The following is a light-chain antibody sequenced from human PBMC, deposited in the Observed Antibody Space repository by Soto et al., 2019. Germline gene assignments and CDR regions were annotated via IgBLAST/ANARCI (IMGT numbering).Light chain of an antibody. CDR1: QSLRQSNRNSY. J-gene: IGKJ3*01. CDR3: MQALQSPTT. CDR2: LGS. V-gene: IGKV2-28*01. Sequence: DIVMPQSPLSLPVTPGEPASISCRSRQSLRQSNRNSYLDWYQQKPGQSPQLLIYLGSNRASGVPDRFSGSGSGTDFTLNISRVEAEDVGVYYCMQALQSPTTFGPGTKVDIK.